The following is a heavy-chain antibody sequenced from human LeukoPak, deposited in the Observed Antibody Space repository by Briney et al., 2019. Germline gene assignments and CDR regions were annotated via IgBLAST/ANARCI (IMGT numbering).Heavy chain of an antibody. Sequence: GGSLRLSCAASGFTFSNYWMSWVRQAPGKGLEWVANIKQGGSEKYYVDSVKGRFTVSRDNAKNSLYLQMNSLRAEDTAVYYCARGFDFDSWGQGTLVAVSS. CDR3: ARGFDFDS. CDR2: IKQGGSEK. J-gene: IGHJ4*02. CDR1: GFTFSNYW. V-gene: IGHV3-7*03.